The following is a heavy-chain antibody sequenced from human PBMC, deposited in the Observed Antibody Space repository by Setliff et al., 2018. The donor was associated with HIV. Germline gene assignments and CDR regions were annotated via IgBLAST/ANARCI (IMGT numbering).Heavy chain of an antibody. CDR3: ARDCYDSSGYIFFPGLPDY. CDR1: GYTFTGYY. D-gene: IGHD3-22*01. Sequence: ASVKVSCKASGYTFTGYYMHWVRQAPGQGLEWMGWINPNNGGTNYAQKFQGRVTMTRDTSISTAYMELSRLRSDDTAVYYCARDCYDSSGYIFFPGLPDYWGQGTLVTVSS. J-gene: IGHJ4*02. V-gene: IGHV1-2*02. CDR2: INPNNGGT.